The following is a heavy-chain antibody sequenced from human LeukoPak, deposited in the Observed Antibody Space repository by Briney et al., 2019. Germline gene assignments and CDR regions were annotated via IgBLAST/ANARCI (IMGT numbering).Heavy chain of an antibody. Sequence: QPGGSLRLSCAASGFTFSNYVMNWVRQAPGKGPEWVSVISPSGGSTYYADSVKGRFTISRDNSKNTLYLQMNSLRAEDTAVYYCAKSNSGNGFDYWGQGTLVTVSS. CDR3: AKSNSGNGFDY. V-gene: IGHV3-23*01. D-gene: IGHD5-12*01. CDR1: GFTFSNYV. J-gene: IGHJ4*02. CDR2: ISPSGGST.